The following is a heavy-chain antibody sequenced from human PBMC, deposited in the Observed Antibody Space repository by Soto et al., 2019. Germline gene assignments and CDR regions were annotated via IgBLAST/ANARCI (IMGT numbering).Heavy chain of an antibody. J-gene: IGHJ5*02. CDR2: ITTSSAYI. Sequence: EVQLVESGGGLVKPGGSLRLSCAASGFTFNTYDMNWVRQAPGKGLEWVSSITTSSAYIYYADSLKGRITIARDNPKNSLFLQMNSLRAEDTAVYYGVRSGTARLLRHSWFDTWGQGTLVTVSS. D-gene: IGHD2-21*01. CDR3: VRSGTARLLRHSWFDT. V-gene: IGHV3-21*01. CDR1: GFTFNTYD.